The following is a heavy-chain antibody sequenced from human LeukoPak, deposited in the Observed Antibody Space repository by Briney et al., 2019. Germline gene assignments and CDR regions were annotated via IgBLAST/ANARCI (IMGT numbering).Heavy chain of an antibody. CDR2: IYSGGST. D-gene: IGHD4-17*01. J-gene: IGHJ4*02. CDR1: GFTVSSNY. Sequence: GGSLRLSCASSGFTVSSNYMSWVRQAPGKGLEWVSVIYSGGSTYYADSVKGRFTISRDNSKNTLYLQMNSLRAEDTAVYYCARVPDCGDYLDYRGQGTLVTVSS. CDR3: ARVPDCGDYLDY. V-gene: IGHV3-66*01.